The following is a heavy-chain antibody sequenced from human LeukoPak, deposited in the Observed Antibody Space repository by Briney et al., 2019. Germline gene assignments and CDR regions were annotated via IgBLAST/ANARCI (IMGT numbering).Heavy chain of an antibody. D-gene: IGHD1/OR15-1a*01. Sequence: GGSLRLSCAVSGFPFSNSWMYWVRQAPGKGLEGVANINKDGGGISYVDSVEGRFIISRDNARNSLYLQMNSLRVEDTAVYFCAGGNSMDVWGKGTAVTVSS. V-gene: IGHV3-7*03. CDR1: GFPFSNSW. J-gene: IGHJ6*04. CDR3: AGGNSMDV. CDR2: INKDGGGI.